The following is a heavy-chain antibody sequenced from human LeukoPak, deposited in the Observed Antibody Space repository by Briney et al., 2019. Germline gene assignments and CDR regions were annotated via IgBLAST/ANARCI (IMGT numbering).Heavy chain of an antibody. CDR2: INPNSGGT. CDR1: RYTFTGYY. Sequence: RAAVNVSCKASRYTFTGYYMRWVRPAPGPGLEWMGWINPNSGGTNYAQKLQGRVTMTRDTSISTAYMELSRLRSDDTAVYYCARGTELIDYCGQGTLVTVSS. CDR3: ARGTELIDY. D-gene: IGHD1-26*01. V-gene: IGHV1-2*02. J-gene: IGHJ4*02.